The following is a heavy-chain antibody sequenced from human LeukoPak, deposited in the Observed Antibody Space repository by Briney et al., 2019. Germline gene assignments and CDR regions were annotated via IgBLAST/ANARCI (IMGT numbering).Heavy chain of an antibody. V-gene: IGHV1-24*01. Sequence: GASVKVSCKVSGYTLTELSMHWVRQAPGKGLEWMGGFDPEDGETIYAQKFQGRVTMTEDTSTDTAYMELSSLRSEDTAVYYCATGLYSRAAGILDYWGQGTLVTVSS. CDR3: ATGLYSRAAGILDY. CDR1: GYTLTELS. D-gene: IGHD6-13*01. J-gene: IGHJ4*02. CDR2: FDPEDGET.